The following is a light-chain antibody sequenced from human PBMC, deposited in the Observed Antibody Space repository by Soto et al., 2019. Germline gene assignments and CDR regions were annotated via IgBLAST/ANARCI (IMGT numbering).Light chain of an antibody. J-gene: IGKJ1*01. CDR2: GAS. Sequence: EIVLTQSPGTLSLSPGERATLSCRASQGVWGNYLAWYQQKPGQAPRLFIYGASSRAPGHPDRFSGSGSGTDFTLTISRLEPEDFAVYYCQQYGTSPRTFGQGTKVEIK. CDR1: QGVWGNY. CDR3: QQYGTSPRT. V-gene: IGKV3-20*01.